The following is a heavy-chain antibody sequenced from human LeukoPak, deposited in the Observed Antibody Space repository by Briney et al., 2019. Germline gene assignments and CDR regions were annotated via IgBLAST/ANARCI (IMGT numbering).Heavy chain of an antibody. D-gene: IGHD3-22*01. CDR2: ISSSGSNI. Sequence: GGSLRLSCAASGFTFSDYYMSWIRQAPGKGLEWVSYISSSGSNIYYADSVKGRFTISRDNAKNSLYLQMNILRAEDTAVYYCARSNDRRGKYYDSSYWGQGTLVTVSS. CDR1: GFTFSDYY. CDR3: ARSNDRRGKYYDSSY. V-gene: IGHV3-11*01. J-gene: IGHJ4*02.